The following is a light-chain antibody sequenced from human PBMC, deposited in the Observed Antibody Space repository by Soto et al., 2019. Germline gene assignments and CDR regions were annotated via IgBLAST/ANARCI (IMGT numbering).Light chain of an antibody. J-gene: IGKJ5*01. CDR1: HSVSSSY. CDR2: GAS. V-gene: IGKV3-15*01. Sequence: EIVLTQSPGTLSFSPGDRATLSCRASHSVSSSYFAWYQQKPGQAPRLLIYGASTRATGIPARFSGSGSGTEFTLTISSLQSEDFAVYYCHQYNNWPPITFGQGTRLEIK. CDR3: HQYNNWPPIT.